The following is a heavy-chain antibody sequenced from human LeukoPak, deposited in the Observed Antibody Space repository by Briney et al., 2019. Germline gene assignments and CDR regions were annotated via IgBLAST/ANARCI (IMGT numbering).Heavy chain of an antibody. CDR3: ARVRDESDAFDI. J-gene: IGHJ3*02. Sequence: GESLKISCQGSGYSFTSYWIAWVRQMPGKGLEWMGIIYPADSDTRYSPSFQGQVTISADKSISTAYLQWSSLKASDTAMYYCARVRDESDAFDIWGQGTMVTVSS. V-gene: IGHV5-51*01. CDR2: IYPADSDT. CDR1: GYSFTSYW.